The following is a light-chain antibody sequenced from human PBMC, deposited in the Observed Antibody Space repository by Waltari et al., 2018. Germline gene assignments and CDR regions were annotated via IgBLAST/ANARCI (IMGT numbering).Light chain of an antibody. Sequence: QSVLTQPPSVSGAPGQRVTISCPGSTSNIGADYGVHWNQQVPGTAPQSLLYRTTNRPSGVPDRFSGSKSGTSASLAITGRQAEDEADYYCQSYDSSLSGSVFGGGTKLTVL. CDR2: RTT. CDR1: TSNIGADYG. J-gene: IGLJ3*02. CDR3: QSYDSSLSGSV. V-gene: IGLV1-40*01.